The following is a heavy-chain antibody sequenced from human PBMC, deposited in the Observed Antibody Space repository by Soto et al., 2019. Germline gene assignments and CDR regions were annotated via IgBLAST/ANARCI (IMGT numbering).Heavy chain of an antibody. CDR2: IYHSGST. Sequence: TSSETLSLTCAVSGGSISSGGYSWSWFRQPPGKGLEWIGYIYHSGSTNYNPSLKSRVTISVDTSKNQFSLKLTSVTAADTAVYYCARDKITGLFDYWGQGTLVTVSS. V-gene: IGHV4-30-2*01. J-gene: IGHJ4*02. CDR3: ARDKITGLFDY. D-gene: IGHD2-8*02. CDR1: GGSISSGGYS.